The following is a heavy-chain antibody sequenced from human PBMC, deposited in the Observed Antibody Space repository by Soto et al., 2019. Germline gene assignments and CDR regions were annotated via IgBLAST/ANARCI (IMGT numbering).Heavy chain of an antibody. D-gene: IGHD2-15*01. V-gene: IGHV1-69*01. J-gene: IGHJ6*02. CDR1: GGTFSSYA. Sequence: QVQLVQSGAEVEKPGSSVKVSCKASGGTFSSYAISWVRQAPGQGLEWMGGIIPIFGTANYAQKFQGRVTITADESTSTAYMELSSLRSEDTAVYYCAREGYWSGGSCYYYGMDVWGQGTTVTVSS. CDR2: IIPIFGTA. CDR3: AREGYWSGGSCYYYGMDV.